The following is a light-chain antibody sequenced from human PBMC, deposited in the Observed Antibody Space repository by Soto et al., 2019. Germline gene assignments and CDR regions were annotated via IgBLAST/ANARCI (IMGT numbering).Light chain of an antibody. Sequence: EIVLTQSPGTLSLSPGERATLSCRASQSVASSFLAWYQQKPGQAPRLLIYGASSRATGIPDRFSGSGSGTDFTLTITRLEPEDFAVYYCQQCATAPFTFGPGTTGDVK. CDR1: QSVASSF. J-gene: IGKJ3*01. CDR3: QQCATAPFT. V-gene: IGKV3-20*01. CDR2: GAS.